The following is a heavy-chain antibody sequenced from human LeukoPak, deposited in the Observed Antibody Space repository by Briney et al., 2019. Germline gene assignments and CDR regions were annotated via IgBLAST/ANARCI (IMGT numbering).Heavy chain of an antibody. CDR2: IYYSGST. J-gene: IGHJ3*02. CDR3: AREGAFDI. CDR1: GDSISSGGNY. Sequence: PSETLSLTCTVSGDSISSGGNYWSWLRQHPGKGLEWIGYIYYSGSTNYNPSLKSRVTISVDTSKNQFSLKLSSVTAADTAVYHCAREGAFDIWGQGTMVTVSS. V-gene: IGHV4-61*08.